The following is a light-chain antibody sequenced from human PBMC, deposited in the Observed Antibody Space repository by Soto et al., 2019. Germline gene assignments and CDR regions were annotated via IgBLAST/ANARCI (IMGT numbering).Light chain of an antibody. V-gene: IGKV1-8*01. CDR1: QGISSY. Sequence: AIRMTQSPSSFSASTGDRVTITCQASQGISSYLAWYQQKPGKAPKLLIYAASTLQSGVPSRFSGSGSGTDFTLTISCLQSEDFATYYCQKYYSYPHTFGQGTKVDIK. J-gene: IGKJ2*01. CDR2: AAS. CDR3: QKYYSYPHT.